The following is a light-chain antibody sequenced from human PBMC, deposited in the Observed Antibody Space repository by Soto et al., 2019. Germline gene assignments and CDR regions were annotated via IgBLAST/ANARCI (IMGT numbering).Light chain of an antibody. CDR3: QHYESSSSIT. V-gene: IGKV3-15*01. Sequence: EIVMTQSPATLSVSPGERATLSCRASQSISSNLAWYQQKPGQAPRLLMFRTSSRATGFPARFSGSGSGTDFTLTITRLEPEDFAVYYCQHYESSSSITFGHGTRLEIK. CDR2: RTS. CDR1: QSISSN. J-gene: IGKJ5*01.